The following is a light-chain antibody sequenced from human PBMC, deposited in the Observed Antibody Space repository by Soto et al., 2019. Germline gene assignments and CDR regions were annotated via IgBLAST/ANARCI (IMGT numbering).Light chain of an antibody. J-gene: IGLJ1*01. V-gene: IGLV2-8*01. Sequence: QSALXQPPSASGSPGQSVTISCTGTSSDVGGYNYVSWYQQHPGKAPKLMIYEVSKRPSGVPDRFSGSKSGNTASLTVSGLQAEDEADYYCSSYAGSNNWGVFGTGTKVTVL. CDR1: SSDVGGYNY. CDR3: SSYAGSNNWGV. CDR2: EVS.